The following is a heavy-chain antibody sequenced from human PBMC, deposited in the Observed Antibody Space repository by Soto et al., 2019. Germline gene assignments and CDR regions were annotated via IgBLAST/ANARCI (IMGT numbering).Heavy chain of an antibody. CDR1: GYAFTGYY. D-gene: IGHD6-19*01. Sequence: ASVKVSCKASGYAFTGYYMHWVRQAPGQGLDLLGWINPNSGVTNYAQKFQGCVTMTRDTFISTAYMELSRLRSDDTALYYCAREGPIAVATDAFDIWGQGTMVTVSS. V-gene: IGHV1-2*04. J-gene: IGHJ3*02. CDR3: AREGPIAVATDAFDI. CDR2: INPNSGVT.